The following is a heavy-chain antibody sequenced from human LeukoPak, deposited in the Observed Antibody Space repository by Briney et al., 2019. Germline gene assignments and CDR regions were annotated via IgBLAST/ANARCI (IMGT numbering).Heavy chain of an antibody. J-gene: IGHJ3*02. V-gene: IGHV3-30*18. D-gene: IGHD2-15*01. Sequence: GRSLRLSCAASGFTFSSYGMHWVRQAPGKGLEWVAVISYDGSNKYYADSVKGRFTISRDNSKNTLYLQMNSLRAEDTAVYYCAKGWNAFDIWGQGTMVTVSS. CDR2: ISYDGSNK. CDR1: GFTFSSYG. CDR3: AKGWNAFDI.